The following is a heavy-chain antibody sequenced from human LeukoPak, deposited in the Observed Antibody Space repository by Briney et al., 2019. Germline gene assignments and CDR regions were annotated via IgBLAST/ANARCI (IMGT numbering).Heavy chain of an antibody. J-gene: IGHJ4*02. Sequence: GGSLRLSCAASGFTFSSYSMTWVRQAPGKGLEWISYISGRSSSIYYADSVMGRFTISRDNAKNSLYLQMNSLRAEDTAVYYCASGMRVGLNIGGQGTLVTVPS. CDR3: ASGMRVGLNI. CDR2: ISGRSSSI. V-gene: IGHV3-48*04. D-gene: IGHD1-26*01. CDR1: GFTFSSYS.